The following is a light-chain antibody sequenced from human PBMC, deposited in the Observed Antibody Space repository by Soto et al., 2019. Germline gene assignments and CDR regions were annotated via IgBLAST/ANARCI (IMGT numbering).Light chain of an antibody. J-gene: IGLJ2*01. CDR2: DVN. Sequence: QSVLTQPASVSGSPGQSITISCTGTSSDVGGYNYVSWYQQHPGKAPKLMIYDVNNRSSGVSYRFSGSKSGNTASLTISGLQAEDEADYYCSSYTSSSTLVVFGGGTKLTVL. CDR1: SSDVGGYNY. CDR3: SSYTSSSTLVV. V-gene: IGLV2-14*01.